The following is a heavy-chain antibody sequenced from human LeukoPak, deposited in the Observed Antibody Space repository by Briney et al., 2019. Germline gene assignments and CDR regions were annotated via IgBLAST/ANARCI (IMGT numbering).Heavy chain of an antibody. J-gene: IGHJ4*02. Sequence: SETLSLTCTVSGYSIRSGFYWGWIRQPPGKGLEWIGNIYHSGITYYTPSLKSRVTISVDTSKNQFSLKLSSVTAADTAVYYCARAVYDFWSGYRFDYWGQGTLVTVSS. V-gene: IGHV4-38-2*02. CDR1: GYSIRSGFY. D-gene: IGHD3-3*01. CDR3: ARAVYDFWSGYRFDY. CDR2: IYHSGIT.